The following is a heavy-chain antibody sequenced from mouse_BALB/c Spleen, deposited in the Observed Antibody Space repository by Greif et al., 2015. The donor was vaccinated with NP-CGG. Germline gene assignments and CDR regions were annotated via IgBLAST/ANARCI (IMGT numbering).Heavy chain of an antibody. J-gene: IGHJ3*01. CDR1: GYTFTEYI. Sequence: VKLQESGAELVKPGASVKLSCKASGYTFTEYIIHWVKQRSGQGLEWIGWFYPGSGSIKYNEKFKDKATLTADKSSSTVYMELSRLTSEGSAVYFCARHERGQLGLHAWFAYWGQGTLVTVSA. D-gene: IGHD3-2*01. CDR3: ARHERGQLGLHAWFAY. V-gene: IGHV1-62-2*01. CDR2: FYPGSGSI.